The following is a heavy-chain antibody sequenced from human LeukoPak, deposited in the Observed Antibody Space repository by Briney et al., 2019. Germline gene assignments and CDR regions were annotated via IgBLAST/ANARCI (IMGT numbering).Heavy chain of an antibody. CDR1: GFTFSSYG. Sequence: GGSLTLSCAASGFTFSSYGMHWVRQAPGKGLEWVAVISYDGSNKYYADSAKGRFTISRDNSKNTLYLQMNSLRAEDTAVYYCAKDRDELVPDYWGQGTLVTVSS. J-gene: IGHJ4*02. V-gene: IGHV3-30*18. D-gene: IGHD3-9*01. CDR2: ISYDGSNK. CDR3: AKDRDELVPDY.